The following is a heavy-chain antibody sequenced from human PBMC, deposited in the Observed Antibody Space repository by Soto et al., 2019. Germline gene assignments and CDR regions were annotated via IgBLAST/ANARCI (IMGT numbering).Heavy chain of an antibody. V-gene: IGHV3-73*01. CDR1: GFTFSGSA. CDR2: IRSKANSYAT. J-gene: IGHJ6*02. Sequence: GGSLRLSCAASGFTFSGSAMHWVRQASGKGLEWVGRIRSKANSYATAYAASVKGRFTISRDDSKNTAYLQMNSLKTEDTAVYYCTRSSLDGMDVWGQGTTVTVSS. CDR3: TRSSLDGMDV.